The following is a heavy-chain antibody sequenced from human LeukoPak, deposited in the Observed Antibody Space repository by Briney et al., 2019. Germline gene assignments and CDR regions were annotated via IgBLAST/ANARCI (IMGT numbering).Heavy chain of an antibody. Sequence: GGSLRLSCVASGFTFSSYCMSWVRQSPGKGLEWVANIKDGSGKYYVDSLKGRCTISSDNAKNSLYLQMNSLRAEDTAVYYCARCFDIWGQGTMVTVSS. CDR2: IKDGSGK. J-gene: IGHJ3*02. CDR3: ARCFDI. V-gene: IGHV3-7*05. CDR1: GFTFSSYC.